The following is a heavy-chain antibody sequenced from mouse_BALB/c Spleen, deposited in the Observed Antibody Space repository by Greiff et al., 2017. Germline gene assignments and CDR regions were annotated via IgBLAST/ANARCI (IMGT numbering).Heavy chain of an antibody. V-gene: IGHV2-6-7*01. Sequence: QVQLKQSGPGLVAPSQRLSITCTVSGFSLTGYGVNWVRQPPGKGLEWLGMIWGDGSTDYNSALKSRLSISKDNSKSQVVLKMNSLQTDDTARYYCARECDDSSYLFAYWGQGTLVTVSA. J-gene: IGHJ3*01. CDR2: IWGDGST. CDR1: GFSLTGYG. D-gene: IGHD1-1*01. CDR3: ARECDDSSYLFAY.